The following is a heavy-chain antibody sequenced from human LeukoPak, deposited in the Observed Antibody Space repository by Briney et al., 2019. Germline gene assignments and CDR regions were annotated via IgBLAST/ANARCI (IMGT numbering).Heavy chain of an antibody. J-gene: IGHJ4*02. CDR3: ARHRFTGTNWNDVFDY. CDR2: IYYSGST. D-gene: IGHD1-1*01. CDR1: GGSIRSSSYY. Sequence: SETLSLTCTVSGGSIRSSSYYWGWIRQPPGKGLEWIGSIYYSGSTHYNPSLKRRVTISVDTPTNQFSLKLSSVTAADTALYYCARHRFTGTNWNDVFDYWGQGIPVTVSS. V-gene: IGHV4-39*01.